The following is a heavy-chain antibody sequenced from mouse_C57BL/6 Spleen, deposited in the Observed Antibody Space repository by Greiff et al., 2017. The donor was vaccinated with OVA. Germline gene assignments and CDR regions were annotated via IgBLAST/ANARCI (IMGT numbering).Heavy chain of an antibody. CDR1: GYTFTSYW. CDR2: IDPSDSDT. J-gene: IGHJ1*03. D-gene: IGHD2-3*01. V-gene: IGHV1-52*01. Sequence: VQLQQPGAELVRPGSSVKLSCKASGYTFTSYWMHWVKQRPIQGLEWIGNIDPSDSDTHYNQKFKDKATLTVDKSSSTAYMQLSSLTSEDSAVYYGARRGGGGYYEYFDVWGTGTTVTVSS. CDR3: ARRGGGGYYEYFDV.